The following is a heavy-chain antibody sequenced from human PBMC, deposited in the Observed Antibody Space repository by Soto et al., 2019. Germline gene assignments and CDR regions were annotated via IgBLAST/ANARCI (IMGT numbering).Heavy chain of an antibody. J-gene: IGHJ5*02. CDR1: GFTFSSYG. CDR2: IWYDGSNK. CDR3: AREHDYGDYNWFDP. D-gene: IGHD4-17*01. Sequence: GGSLRLSCAASGFTFSSYGMHWVRQAPGKGLEWVAVIWYDGSNKYFADSVKGRFTISRDNSKNTLYLQMNSLRAEDTAVYYCAREHDYGDYNWFDPWGQGTLVTVSS. V-gene: IGHV3-33*08.